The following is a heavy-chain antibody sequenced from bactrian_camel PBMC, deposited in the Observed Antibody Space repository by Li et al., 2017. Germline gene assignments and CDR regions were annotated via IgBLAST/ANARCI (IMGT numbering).Heavy chain of an antibody. CDR3: ATEVYSDMRY. CDR2: IAVDRVST. Sequence: QLVESGGGLVQPGGSLRLSCVASGFRFSNIAMSWVRQAPGKGLEWVASIAVDRVSTLYTRSVKGRFTISRDNDENTVYLQLDGLTTEDTAMYYCATEVYSDMRYWGNGTQVTVS. CDR1: GFRFSNIA. J-gene: IGHJ4*01. D-gene: IGHD4*01. V-gene: IGHV3-1*01.